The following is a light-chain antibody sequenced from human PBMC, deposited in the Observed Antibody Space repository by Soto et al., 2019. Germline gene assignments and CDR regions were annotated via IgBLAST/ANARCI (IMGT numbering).Light chain of an antibody. CDR3: QQYKSYSNTWT. J-gene: IGKJ1*01. Sequence: DIQMTQSPSTLSASVGDRVTITCRASQSISSWLAWYQQKPGKAPKLLIYDASSLESGVPSRFSGSGSGTEFTLTLSSLQPDDFATYYCQQYKSYSNTWTFGQGTKVEIK. CDR1: QSISSW. V-gene: IGKV1-5*01. CDR2: DAS.